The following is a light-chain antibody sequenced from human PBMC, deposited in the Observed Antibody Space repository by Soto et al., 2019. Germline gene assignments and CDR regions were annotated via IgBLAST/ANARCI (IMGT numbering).Light chain of an antibody. CDR2: AAS. J-gene: IGKJ1*01. CDR3: QQSYSSPWT. Sequence: DIQMTQSPSSLSASVGDRVTITCRASQTISTYLNWYQQRPGKAPKLLIYAASTLLSGVPLGFTDGGSGTDFTLTIDSLQPEDFATYYCQQSYSSPWTFGQGTKVEMK. V-gene: IGKV1-39*01. CDR1: QTISTY.